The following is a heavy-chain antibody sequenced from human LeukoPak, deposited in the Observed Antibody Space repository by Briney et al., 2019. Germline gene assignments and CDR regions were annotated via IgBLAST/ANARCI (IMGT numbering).Heavy chain of an antibody. J-gene: IGHJ4*02. CDR2: ISYDGSNK. D-gene: IGHD2-15*01. CDR3: ARVRYCSGGSCYSSEFDY. CDR1: GFTFNSYA. Sequence: GGSLRLSCAASGFTFNSYAMHWVRQAPGKGLGWVTLISYDGSNKYYADSVKGRFTISRDNSKNTLYLQMNSLRPEDTAVYYCARVRYCSGGSCYSSEFDYWGQGTLVTVSS. V-gene: IGHV3-30-3*01.